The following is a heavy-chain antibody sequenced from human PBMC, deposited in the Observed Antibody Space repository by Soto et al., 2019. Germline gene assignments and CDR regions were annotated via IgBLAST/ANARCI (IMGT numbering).Heavy chain of an antibody. Sequence: EASVKVSCKASGYTFTSYDINWVRQATGQGLEWMGWMNPNSGNTGYAQKFQGRVTMTRNTSISTAYMELSSLRSEDTAVYYCARTAARLNYYYYYMDVWGKGTTVTVSS. V-gene: IGHV1-8*01. CDR2: MNPNSGNT. CDR1: GYTFTSYD. D-gene: IGHD6-6*01. CDR3: ARTAARLNYYYYYMDV. J-gene: IGHJ6*03.